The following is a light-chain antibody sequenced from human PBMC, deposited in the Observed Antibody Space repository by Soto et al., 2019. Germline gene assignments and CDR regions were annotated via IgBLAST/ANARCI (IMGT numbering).Light chain of an antibody. CDR2: DAS. J-gene: IGKJ1*01. CDR1: QDISSS. V-gene: IGKV1-9*01. CDR3: QQYHIYSGT. Sequence: DIQLTQSPSFLSASVGDRVTITCRASQDISSSLAWYQQKPGKAPKLLIYDASTLQTGVPSRFRGSGSGTEFTLTINSLQPDDFATYYCQQYHIYSGTFGQGTKVDIK.